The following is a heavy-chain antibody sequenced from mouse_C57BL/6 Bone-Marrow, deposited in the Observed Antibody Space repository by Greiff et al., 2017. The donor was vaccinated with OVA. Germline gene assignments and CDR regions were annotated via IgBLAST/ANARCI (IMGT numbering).Heavy chain of an antibody. CDR3: ARERSYYYGSRPDAMDY. V-gene: IGHV5-4*01. J-gene: IGHJ4*01. D-gene: IGHD1-1*01. CDR2: ISDGGSYT. Sequence: EVQVVESGGGLVKPGGSLKLSCAASGFTFSSYAMSWVRQTPEKRLEWVATISDGGSYTYYPDNVKGRFTISRDNAKNNLYLQMSHLKSEDTAMYYCARERSYYYGSRPDAMDYWGQGTSVTVSS. CDR1: GFTFSSYA.